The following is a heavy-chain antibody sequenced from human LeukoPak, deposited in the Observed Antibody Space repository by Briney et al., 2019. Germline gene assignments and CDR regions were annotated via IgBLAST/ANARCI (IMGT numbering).Heavy chain of an antibody. CDR3: ARDRTAGAFDI. D-gene: IGHD2-8*02. V-gene: IGHV4-39*07. Sequence: SETLSLTCTVSGGSISSSSYYWGWIRQPPGKGLEWIGSIYYSGSTYYNPSLKSRVTISVDTSKNQFSLKLSSVTAADTAVYYCARDRTAGAFDIWGQGTMVTVSS. CDR2: IYYSGST. CDR1: GGSISSSSYY. J-gene: IGHJ3*02.